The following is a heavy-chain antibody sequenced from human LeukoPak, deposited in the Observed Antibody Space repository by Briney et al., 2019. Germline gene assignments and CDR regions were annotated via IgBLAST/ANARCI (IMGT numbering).Heavy chain of an antibody. CDR3: ARGAIFGVVIIFDP. J-gene: IGHJ5*02. Sequence: PSETLSLTCTVSGGSISSYYWSWIRQPPGRGLEWIGYIYYSGSTNYNPSLKSRVTISVDTSKNQFSLKLSSVTAADTAVYYCARGAIFGVVIIFDPWGQGTLVTVSS. V-gene: IGHV4-59*01. CDR1: GGSISSYY. CDR2: IYYSGST. D-gene: IGHD3-3*01.